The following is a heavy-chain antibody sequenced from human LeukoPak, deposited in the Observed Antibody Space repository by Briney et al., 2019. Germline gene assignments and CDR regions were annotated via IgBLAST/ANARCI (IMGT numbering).Heavy chain of an antibody. J-gene: IGHJ5*02. Sequence: PSETLSLTCTVSGASISSYYWSWIRQPPGKGLEWIGYIYYSGSTNYNPSLKSRVTISVDTSKNQFSLKLSSVTAADTAVYYCARVALDSPTVLRYFDWPFPWFDPWGQGTLVTVSS. D-gene: IGHD3-9*01. CDR2: IYYSGST. CDR3: ARVALDSPTVLRYFDWPFPWFDP. CDR1: GASISSYY. V-gene: IGHV4-59*01.